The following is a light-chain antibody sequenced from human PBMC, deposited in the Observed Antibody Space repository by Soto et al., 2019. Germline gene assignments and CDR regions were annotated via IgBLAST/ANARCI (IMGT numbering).Light chain of an antibody. J-gene: IGKJ1*01. CDR3: QQYNSYWT. V-gene: IGKV1-5*01. CDR2: DAS. CDR1: QSISSW. Sequence: DIQMTQSPSTLSASVGDRVTITCRASQSISSWLAWYQQKPGKAPKLLIYDASSLESGVPSRFSGSGAGTKFKLTIISLQPDDFATYYCQQYNSYWTFGQGTKVEIK.